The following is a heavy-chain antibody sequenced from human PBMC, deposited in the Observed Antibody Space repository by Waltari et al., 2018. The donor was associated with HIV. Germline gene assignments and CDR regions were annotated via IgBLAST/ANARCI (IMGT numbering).Heavy chain of an antibody. CDR3: ARSRPGAVFGDN. D-gene: IGHD3-3*01. CDR1: GYDFSTFD. V-gene: IGHV1-8*01. CDR2: MSANSGKT. Sequence: VQLVPSGAEAKQPGASVKVAAKTSGYDFSTFDINWVRQATGQGLEWMGWMSANSGKTGYAQKFHGRLSMTRDTSIDTAYMGLSRLTSRDTAFYYCARSRPGAVFGDNWGQGTLVVFSS. J-gene: IGHJ4*02.